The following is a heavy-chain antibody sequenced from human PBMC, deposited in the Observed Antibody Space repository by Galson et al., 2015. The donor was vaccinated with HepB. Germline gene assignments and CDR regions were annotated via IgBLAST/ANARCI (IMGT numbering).Heavy chain of an antibody. V-gene: IGHV3-7*01. D-gene: IGHD1-14*01. Sequence: SLRLSCAASGFTFSDYWMTWVRLVPGKGLEWVANIKYEGGEKNFVDSVKGRFTISRDDAKDSLYLQMNNLRAEGTAVYFCAREAGRGMGVWGQGTTVTVAS. CDR2: IKYEGGEK. CDR1: GFTFSDYW. J-gene: IGHJ6*02. CDR3: AREAGRGMGV.